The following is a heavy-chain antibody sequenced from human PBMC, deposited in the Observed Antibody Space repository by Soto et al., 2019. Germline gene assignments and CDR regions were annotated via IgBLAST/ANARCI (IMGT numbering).Heavy chain of an antibody. D-gene: IGHD2-2*01. J-gene: IGHJ5*02. CDR1: GGSFSGYS. CDR2: INHSGST. V-gene: IGHV4-34*01. Sequence: QVQLQQWGAGLLKPSETLSLTCAVYGGSFSGYSWSWIRQPPGKGLEWIGEINHSGSTNYNPSLKSRVTISVDTSKNQFSLKLSSVTAADTAVYYCARGRAGTMPGRNWFDPWGQGTLVTVSS. CDR3: ARGRAGTMPGRNWFDP.